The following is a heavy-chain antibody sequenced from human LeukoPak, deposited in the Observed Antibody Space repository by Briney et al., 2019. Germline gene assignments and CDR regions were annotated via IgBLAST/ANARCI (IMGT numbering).Heavy chain of an antibody. V-gene: IGHV1-46*01. CDR2: INPSGGST. D-gene: IGHD3-3*01. Sequence: GASVKVSCKASGYTFTSYYMHWVRQAPGQGLEWMGIINPSGGSTSYAQKFQGRVTMTRDTSTSTVYMELRSLRSDDTAVYYCARHRPRDFWSGYHPNWFDPWGQGTLVTVSS. J-gene: IGHJ5*02. CDR1: GYTFTSYY. CDR3: ARHRPRDFWSGYHPNWFDP.